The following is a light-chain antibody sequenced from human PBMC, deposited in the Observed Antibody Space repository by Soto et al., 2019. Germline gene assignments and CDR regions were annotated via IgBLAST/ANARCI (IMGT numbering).Light chain of an antibody. CDR3: RSHTSSRPPR. CDR1: SSDVGGYKY. V-gene: IGLV2-14*01. J-gene: IGLJ1*01. Sequence: QSVLTQPASVSGSPGQSITISCTGTSSDVGGYKYVSWFQQHPGKAPKLMIYEVSNRPAGISNRFSGSKSGNTASLTISGHQAEDEADYYCRSHTSSRPPRFGTGTKLTVL. CDR2: EVS.